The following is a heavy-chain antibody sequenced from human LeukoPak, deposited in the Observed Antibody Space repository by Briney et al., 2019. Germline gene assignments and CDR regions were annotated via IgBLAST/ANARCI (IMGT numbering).Heavy chain of an antibody. CDR2: IYYSGST. J-gene: IGHJ1*01. V-gene: IGHV4-39*01. D-gene: IGHD5-12*01. CDR3: ARSSEATVAPIKRYLEN. CDR1: GGSISSNSYY. Sequence: SETLSLTCTVSGGSISSNSYYWGWLRQPPGKGLEWIGSIYYSGSTYYNPSLKSRVTASMDTSKNQFSLKLSSVTAADTAMYYCARSSEATVAPIKRYLENWGQGTLVTVSS.